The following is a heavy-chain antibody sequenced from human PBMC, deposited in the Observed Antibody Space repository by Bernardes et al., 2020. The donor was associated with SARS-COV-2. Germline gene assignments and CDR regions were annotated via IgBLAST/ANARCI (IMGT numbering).Heavy chain of an antibody. CDR2: IYDSGST. V-gene: IGHV4-59*07. J-gene: IGHJ6*02. CDR3: ARHMISFGGVVLSSFYYYGLDV. CDR1: GGSIDNYC. Sequence: SDSLSLTCTVSGGSIDNYCWSWIRQPPGKGMEYIGYIYDSGSTNYNPSLKGRVTISVDTSKKEFSLKLSSVTAADTAVYYCARHMISFGGVVLSSFYYYGLDVWGQGTTVTGS. D-gene: IGHD3-16*01.